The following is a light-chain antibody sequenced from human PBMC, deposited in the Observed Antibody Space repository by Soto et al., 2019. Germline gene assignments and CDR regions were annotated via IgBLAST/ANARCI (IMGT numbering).Light chain of an antibody. CDR2: WAS. J-gene: IGKJ1*01. Sequence: DIVMTQSPDSLDVSLVESATISCRSSQSVFYSSNNKNYLAWYQQKPGQPPKLLIYWASTRESGVPDRFSGSGSGTDFTLTISSLQAEDVAVYYCQQYYSTPWTFGQGTKVDIK. CDR3: QQYYSTPWT. V-gene: IGKV4-1*01. CDR1: QSVFYSSNNKNY.